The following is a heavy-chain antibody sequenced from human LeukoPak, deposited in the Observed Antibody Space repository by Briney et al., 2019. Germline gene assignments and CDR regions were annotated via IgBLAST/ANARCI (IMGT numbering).Heavy chain of an antibody. D-gene: IGHD3-3*01. V-gene: IGHV3-30*04. CDR3: ARGDSVNYYYGMAV. CDR1: GFTFSNYA. J-gene: IGHJ6*02. CDR2: MSYDGKAK. Sequence: GGSLRLSCAASGFTFSNYAMHWVRQAPGKGLEWVALMSYDGKAKPYTDSVKGRFTISRDNSRNTLDLQMNSLRVEDTGVYYCARGDSVNYYYGMAVWGQGTTVTVSS.